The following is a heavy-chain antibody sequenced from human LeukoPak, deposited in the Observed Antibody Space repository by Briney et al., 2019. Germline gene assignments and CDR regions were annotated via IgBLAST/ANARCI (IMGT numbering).Heavy chain of an antibody. CDR1: GFTFSSYG. V-gene: IGHV3-30*02. Sequence: GGSLRLSCAASGFTFSSYGMHWVRQAPGKGLEWVAFIRYDGSNKYYADSVKGRFTISRDNSKNTLYLQMNSLRAEDTAVYYCAKPEIIVVVPAAMGVFDYWGQGTLVTVSS. J-gene: IGHJ4*02. D-gene: IGHD2-2*01. CDR2: IRYDGSNK. CDR3: AKPEIIVVVPAAMGVFDY.